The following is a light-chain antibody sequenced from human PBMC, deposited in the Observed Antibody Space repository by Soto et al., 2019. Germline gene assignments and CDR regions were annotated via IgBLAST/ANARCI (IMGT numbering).Light chain of an antibody. CDR1: QSVHSN. V-gene: IGKV3-15*01. Sequence: EIVMTQSPATLSLSPGETATLSCRASQSVHSNLAWFQQHPGQAPRLLIYGASSRATGIPVRFSGSGSGTEFTLTISSLQPEDFAVYYCKKYTDWPWGTFGGGSKVEIX. J-gene: IGKJ4*01. CDR2: GAS. CDR3: KKYTDWPWGT.